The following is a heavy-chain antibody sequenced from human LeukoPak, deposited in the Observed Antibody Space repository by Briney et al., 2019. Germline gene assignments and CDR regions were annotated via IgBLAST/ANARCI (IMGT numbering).Heavy chain of an antibody. CDR3: AKDPDAGSSSGHFDY. J-gene: IGHJ4*02. Sequence: SLRLSCAASGFTFDDYAMHWVRQAPGKGLEWVSGISWNSGSIGYADSVKGRFTISRDNAKNSLYLQMNSLRAEDTALYYCAKDPDAGSSSGHFDYWGQGTLVTVSS. CDR1: GFTFDDYA. D-gene: IGHD3-22*01. V-gene: IGHV3-9*01. CDR2: ISWNSGSI.